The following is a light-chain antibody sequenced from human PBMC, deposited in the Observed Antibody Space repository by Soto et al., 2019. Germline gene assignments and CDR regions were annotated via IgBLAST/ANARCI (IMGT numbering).Light chain of an antibody. V-gene: IGKV1-5*01. J-gene: IGKJ1*01. CDR1: QSITS. Sequence: DIQMTQSPSSPSASVGDRSTITCRPSQSITSLNWYQQKPGKAPKLLXYYASALPRGVPSRFRGSGSGTKCTLTIASLPPDDFETYYCQQYETFSGTFGPGTKVDIK. CDR2: YAS. CDR3: QQYETFSGT.